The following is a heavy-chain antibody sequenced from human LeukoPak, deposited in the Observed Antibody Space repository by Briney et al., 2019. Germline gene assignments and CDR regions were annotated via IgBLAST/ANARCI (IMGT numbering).Heavy chain of an antibody. Sequence: GGTLRLSCAASGFTFSNYGLSWVRQAPGKGLEWVSGITGSGGSTYYADSVKGRFAISRDNSKNTLYLQMNSLRAEDTAVYYCVSYYFDYWGQGTLVTVSS. CDR1: GFTFSNYG. D-gene: IGHD2/OR15-2a*01. CDR2: ITGSGGST. V-gene: IGHV3-23*01. CDR3: VSYYFDY. J-gene: IGHJ4*02.